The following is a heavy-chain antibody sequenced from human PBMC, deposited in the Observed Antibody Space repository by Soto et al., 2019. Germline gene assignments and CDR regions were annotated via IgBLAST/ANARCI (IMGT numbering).Heavy chain of an antibody. V-gene: IGHV4-31*03. CDR3: ARERDGTTTGYDAFDI. CDR2: IYYSGST. CDR1: GGSISSGGYY. D-gene: IGHD1-1*01. J-gene: IGHJ3*02. Sequence: PSETLSLTCTVSGGSISSGGYYWSWIRQHPGKGLEWIGYIYYSGSTYYNPSLKSRVTISVDTSKNQFSLKLSSVTAADTAVYYCARERDGTTTGYDAFDIWGQGTMVT.